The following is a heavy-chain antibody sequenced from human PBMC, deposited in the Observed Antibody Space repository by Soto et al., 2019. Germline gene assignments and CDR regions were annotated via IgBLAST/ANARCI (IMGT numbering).Heavy chain of an antibody. CDR2: INHSGST. V-gene: IGHV4-34*01. Sequence: SETLSLTCAVYGGSFSGYYWSWIRQPPGKGLEWIGEINHSGSTNYNPSLKSRVTISVDTSKNQFSLKLSSVTAADTAVYYCARARILTRWFDPWGQGTLVT. D-gene: IGHD2-21*02. J-gene: IGHJ5*02. CDR1: GGSFSGYY. CDR3: ARARILTRWFDP.